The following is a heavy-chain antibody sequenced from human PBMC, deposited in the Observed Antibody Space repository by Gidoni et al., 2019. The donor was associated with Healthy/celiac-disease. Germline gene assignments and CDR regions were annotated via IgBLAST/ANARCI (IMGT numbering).Heavy chain of an antibody. J-gene: IGHJ5*02. Sequence: QVTLKESGPVLVKPTETLTLTFTVSGFSLRNARMGVRWIRQPPGKALEWLAHIFSNDEKSYSTSLKSRLTISKDTSKSQVVLTMTNMDPVDTATYYCARIRRITGRVGWFDPWGQGTLVTVSS. CDR2: IFSNDEK. CDR3: ARIRRITGRVGWFDP. V-gene: IGHV2-26*01. CDR1: GFSLRNARMG. D-gene: IGHD1-20*01.